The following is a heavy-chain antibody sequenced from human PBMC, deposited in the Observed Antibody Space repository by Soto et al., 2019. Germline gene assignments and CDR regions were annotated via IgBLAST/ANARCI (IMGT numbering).Heavy chain of an antibody. CDR2: INAGNGNT. J-gene: IGHJ4*02. V-gene: IGHV1-3*01. D-gene: IGHD4-4*01. CDR1: GYTFTSYV. Sequence: ASVKVSCKAPGYTFTSYVMHWVRQAPGQRLEWMGWINAGNGNTKYSQKVQGRVIITRDTSASTAYMELSSLRSEDTAVYYCARGSDYIPFDYWGQGTLVTVSS. CDR3: ARGSDYIPFDY.